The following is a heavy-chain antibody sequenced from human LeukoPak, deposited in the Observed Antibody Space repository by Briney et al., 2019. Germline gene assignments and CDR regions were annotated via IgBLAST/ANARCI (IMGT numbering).Heavy chain of an antibody. CDR2: IYHSGST. CDR3: AANFEDTAIYP. Sequence: PSETLSLTCAVFGYSISSSYYWGWIRQPPGKGLEWIGSIYHSGSTYYNPSLKSRVTISVDTSKNQFSLKLSSVTAADTAVYYCAANFEDTAIYPWGQGTLVTVS. CDR1: GYSISSSYY. V-gene: IGHV4-38-2*01. D-gene: IGHD5-18*01. J-gene: IGHJ5*02.